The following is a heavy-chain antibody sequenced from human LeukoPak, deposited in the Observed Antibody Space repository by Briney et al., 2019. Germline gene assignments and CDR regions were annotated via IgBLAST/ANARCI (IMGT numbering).Heavy chain of an antibody. CDR3: ARSSSSWYEGDYYYMDV. CDR1: GYTFTSYD. J-gene: IGHJ6*03. V-gene: IGHV1-8*03. CDR2: MNPNSGNT. Sequence: ASVKVSCKASGYTFTSYDINWVRQATGQGLEWMGWMNPNSGNTGYAQKFQGRVTITRNTSISTAYMELSSLRSEGTAVYYCARSSSSWYEGDYYYMDVWGKGTTVTVSS. D-gene: IGHD6-13*01.